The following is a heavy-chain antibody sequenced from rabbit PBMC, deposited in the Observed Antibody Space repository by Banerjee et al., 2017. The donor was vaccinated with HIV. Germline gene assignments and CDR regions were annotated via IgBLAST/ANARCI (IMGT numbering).Heavy chain of an antibody. J-gene: IGHJ4*01. CDR1: GFSFSNKSV. V-gene: IGHV1S40*01. D-gene: IGHD4-2*01. Sequence: TASGFSFSNKSVMCWVRQAPGKGLEWIGCIYADNSGTTYYASWAKGRFTISKTSPTTVTLQMTSLTVADTATYLCARDGYTGSTFNLWGPGTLVTV. CDR2: IYADNSGTT. CDR3: ARDGYTGSTFNL.